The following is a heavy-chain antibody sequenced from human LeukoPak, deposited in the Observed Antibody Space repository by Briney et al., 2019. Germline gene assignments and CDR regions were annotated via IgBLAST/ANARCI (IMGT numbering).Heavy chain of an antibody. J-gene: IGHJ4*02. D-gene: IGHD3-22*01. V-gene: IGHV4-59*01. CDR3: ARARIPKGYYYDSSGFFDY. Sequence: SETLSLTCTASGGSISSYYWSWIRQPPGKGLEWIGYIYYSGSTNYNPSLKSRVTISVDTSKNQFSLKLSSVTAADTAVYYCARARIPKGYYYDSSGFFDYWGQGTLVTVSS. CDR2: IYYSGST. CDR1: GGSISSYY.